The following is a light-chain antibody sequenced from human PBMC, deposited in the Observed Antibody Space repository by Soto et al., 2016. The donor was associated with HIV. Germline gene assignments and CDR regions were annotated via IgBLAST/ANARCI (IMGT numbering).Light chain of an antibody. V-gene: IGLV3-21*03. Sequence: SYELTQPPSVSVAPGKTARITCGGNNIGSKSVYWYQQKSGQAPVLVVHDDSHRPSGIPERFSGSNSGNTATLTISRVEAGDEADYYCQVWDSSSDHLYVFGTGTKVTVL. CDR2: DDS. CDR1: NIGSKS. J-gene: IGLJ1*01. CDR3: QVWDSSSDHLYV.